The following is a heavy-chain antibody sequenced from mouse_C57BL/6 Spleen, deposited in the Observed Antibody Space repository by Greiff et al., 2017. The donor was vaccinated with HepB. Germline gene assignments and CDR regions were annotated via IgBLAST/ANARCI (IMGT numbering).Heavy chain of an antibody. V-gene: IGHV3-8*01. CDR2: ISYSGST. D-gene: IGHD2-5*01. CDR1: GYSITSDY. CDR3: ARYPTAYYSNYAYFDY. Sequence: EVQLQQSGPGLAKPSQTLSLTCSVTGYSITSDYWNWIRKFPGNKLEYMGYISYSGSTYYNPSLKSRISITRDTSKNQYYLQLNSVTTEDTATYYCARYPTAYYSNYAYFDYWGQGTTLTVSS. J-gene: IGHJ2*01.